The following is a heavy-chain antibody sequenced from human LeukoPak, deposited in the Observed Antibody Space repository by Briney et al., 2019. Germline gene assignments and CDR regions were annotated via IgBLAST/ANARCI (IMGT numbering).Heavy chain of an antibody. J-gene: IGHJ3*02. D-gene: IGHD6-19*01. Sequence: RAGGSLRLSCAASGFTFDDYGMSWVRQAPGKGLEWVSGINWNGGSTSYADSVKGRFTISRDNAKKSLYLQMSSLRAEDTAVYYCARGASVVAGSDNAFDIWGQGTMVTVSS. V-gene: IGHV3-20*04. CDR3: ARGASVVAGSDNAFDI. CDR1: GFTFDDYG. CDR2: INWNGGST.